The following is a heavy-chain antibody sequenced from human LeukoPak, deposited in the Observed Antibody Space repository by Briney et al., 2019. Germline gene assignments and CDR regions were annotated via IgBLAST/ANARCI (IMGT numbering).Heavy chain of an antibody. Sequence: SVKVSCKASGGTFSSYAISWVRQAPGQGLEWMGGIIPIFGTANYAQKFQGRVTITADESTSTAYMELSSLRSEDTAVYYCASSNEPAATDYYYYYGMDVWGKGTTVTVSS. J-gene: IGHJ6*04. V-gene: IGHV1-69*13. CDR3: ASSNEPAATDYYYYYGMDV. D-gene: IGHD2-2*01. CDR1: GGTFSSYA. CDR2: IIPIFGTA.